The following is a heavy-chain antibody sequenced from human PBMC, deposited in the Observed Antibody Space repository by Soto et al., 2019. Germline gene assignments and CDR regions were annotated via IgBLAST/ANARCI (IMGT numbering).Heavy chain of an antibody. CDR3: ARTLLPDTETYYDFWSAPGYGMDV. CDR1: GFTFSSYE. Sequence: GGSLRLSCAASGFTFSSYEMNWVRQAPGKGLEWVSYISRSGSTIYYADSVKGRFTISRDNAKNSLYLQMNSLRAEDTAVYYCARTLLPDTETYYDFWSAPGYGMDVWGQRTTVTVSS. J-gene: IGHJ6*02. CDR2: ISRSGSTI. D-gene: IGHD3-3*01. V-gene: IGHV3-48*03.